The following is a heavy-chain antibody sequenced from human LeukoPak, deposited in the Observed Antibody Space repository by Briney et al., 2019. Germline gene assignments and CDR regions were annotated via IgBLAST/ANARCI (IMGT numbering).Heavy chain of an antibody. CDR2: INPTGGST. D-gene: IGHD3-16*01. V-gene: IGHV1-46*01. CDR3: ARDGSGEDYFDY. CDR1: GYTFTNYY. J-gene: IGHJ4*02. Sequence: GASVKVSCKASGYTFTNYYMDWVRQAPGPGLQWMGIINPTGGSTTYAQKFQGRVTMTRDMSTSTVYMELSSLRSEDTAVYYCARDGSGEDYFDYWGQGTLVTVSS.